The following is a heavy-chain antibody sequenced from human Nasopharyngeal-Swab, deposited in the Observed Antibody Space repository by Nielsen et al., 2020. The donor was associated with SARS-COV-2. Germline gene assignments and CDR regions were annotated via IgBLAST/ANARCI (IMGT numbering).Heavy chain of an antibody. J-gene: IGHJ4*02. CDR1: GFTFSSYA. CDR3: AKDGGGWYTSGWYYFDY. D-gene: IGHD6-19*01. Sequence: GGSLRLSCAASGFTFSSYAMHWVRQTPGKGLEWVSSFSGSSGKTYYADYVKGRFTISRDTSKNTLYLQMNSLRADDTAVYYCAKDGGGWYTSGWYYFDYWGQGTLVTVSS. CDR2: FSGSSGKT. V-gene: IGHV3-23*01.